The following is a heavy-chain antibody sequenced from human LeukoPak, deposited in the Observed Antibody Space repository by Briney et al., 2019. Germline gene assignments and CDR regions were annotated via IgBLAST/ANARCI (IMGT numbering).Heavy chain of an antibody. V-gene: IGHV3-11*04. CDR3: ARDWRDSSGKFPNDAFYI. CDR2: ISSSGSI. D-gene: IGHD3-22*01. CDR1: GFTFSDNY. J-gene: IGHJ3*02. Sequence: PGGSLRLSCAASGFTFSDNYMSWIRQAPGKGLEWVSYISSSGSIYYADSVKGRFTISRDNAKNSLYLQMNSLRAEDTAVYYCARDWRDSSGKFPNDAFYIWGQGTMVTVSS.